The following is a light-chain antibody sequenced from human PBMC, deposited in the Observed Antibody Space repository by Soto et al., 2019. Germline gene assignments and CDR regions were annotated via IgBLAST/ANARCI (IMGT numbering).Light chain of an antibody. Sequence: EIVLTQAPATLSLSPGERATLSCRASQSLSSYLAWYQQKPGQAPRLLIYDVSNRATGIPARFSGSGSGTDFTLTISSLEPEDFAVYYCQQRSNWPPGLTFGGGTKVEIK. CDR1: QSLSSY. CDR2: DVS. J-gene: IGKJ4*01. CDR3: QQRSNWPPGLT. V-gene: IGKV3-11*01.